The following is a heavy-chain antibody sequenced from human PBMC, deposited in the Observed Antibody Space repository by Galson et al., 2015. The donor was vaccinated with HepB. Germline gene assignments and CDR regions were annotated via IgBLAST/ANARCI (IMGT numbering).Heavy chain of an antibody. V-gene: IGHV3-23*01. Sequence: AVSVSCPPSGFILRNLSLYWVRPAPGRGLEWVAGIIRSGSRTHLADSAKGWFSVSRDNSKYTVDLHMNSRRVEDTVVYYCTNAYVYNYVSHFDYWGQGILVTVSA. CDR2: IIRSGSRT. CDR3: TNAYVYNYVSHFDY. CDR1: GFILRNLS. D-gene: IGHD5-24*01. J-gene: IGHJ4*02.